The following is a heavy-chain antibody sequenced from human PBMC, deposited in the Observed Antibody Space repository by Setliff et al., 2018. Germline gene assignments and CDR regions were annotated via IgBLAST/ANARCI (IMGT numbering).Heavy chain of an antibody. J-gene: IGHJ4*02. Sequence: ASVKVSCKASGYIFTKYGINWVRQAPGQGLEWMGWIGDYNGNTLHAQNFQGRLTVTTDTSTNTAYMELRSLRSDDTAVYYCARGPVDFVVVPAAAVFDFWGQGTLVT. CDR1: GYIFTKYG. V-gene: IGHV1-18*01. D-gene: IGHD2-2*03. CDR2: IGDYNGNT. CDR3: ARGPVDFVVVPAAAVFDF.